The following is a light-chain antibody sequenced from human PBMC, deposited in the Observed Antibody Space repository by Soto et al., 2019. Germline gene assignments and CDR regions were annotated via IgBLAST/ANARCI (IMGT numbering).Light chain of an antibody. V-gene: IGKV1-5*01. Sequence: DIQMTQSPSTLSASVGDRVTITCRASQSISTWLAWYQQKPGRAPKLLIYDVSTLESGVPSRFSGSGSGTEFTLTISSLQPDEFATYYCQQYKSYSWTLGQGTKVDIK. CDR3: QQYKSYSWT. J-gene: IGKJ1*01. CDR2: DVS. CDR1: QSISTW.